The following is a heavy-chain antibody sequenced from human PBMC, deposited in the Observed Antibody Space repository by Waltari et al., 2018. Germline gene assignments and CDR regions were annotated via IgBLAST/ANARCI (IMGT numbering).Heavy chain of an antibody. Sequence: QVKLEQWGTGLLKPSENLSLTCAVDGGPFSGYFWTWIRQPPGKGLEWIGEINDIGTTNYNVSLRSRITMSRDTAKKQFSLILRSVTAADTAVYYCARRGRGYTYSYLPFWAQGTQVTVSS. CDR1: GGPFSGYF. CDR2: INDIGTT. J-gene: IGHJ4*02. V-gene: IGHV4-34*01. CDR3: ARRGRGYTYSYLPF. D-gene: IGHD5-18*01.